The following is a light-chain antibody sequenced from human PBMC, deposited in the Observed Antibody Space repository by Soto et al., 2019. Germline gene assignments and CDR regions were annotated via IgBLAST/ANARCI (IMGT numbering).Light chain of an antibody. CDR2: NND. CDR3: AAWDDSLSGRV. CDR1: GSNIGPNY. J-gene: IGLJ3*02. Sequence: QLVLTQPPSASGTPGQRVTMSCSGSGSNIGPNYVYWFQQFPGTAPKLLIYNNDQRPSGVPDRFSGSKSGTSASLDISGLRSEDEADDYCAAWDDSLSGRVFGGGTKVTVL. V-gene: IGLV1-47*02.